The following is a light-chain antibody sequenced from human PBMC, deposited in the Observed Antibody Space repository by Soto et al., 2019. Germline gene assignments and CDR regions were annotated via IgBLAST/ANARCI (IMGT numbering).Light chain of an antibody. V-gene: IGKV3-15*01. CDR3: QQCRNWPLT. Sequence: EIVMTQSPATLSVSPGEGATLSCNASQNVYNNLAWYQQRPGQPPRLLIYDASTRATGISARFSGSGYGTEFTLTISRLQSEDFAVYFCQQCRNWPLTFGGGTKVEIK. J-gene: IGKJ4*01. CDR1: QNVYNN. CDR2: DAS.